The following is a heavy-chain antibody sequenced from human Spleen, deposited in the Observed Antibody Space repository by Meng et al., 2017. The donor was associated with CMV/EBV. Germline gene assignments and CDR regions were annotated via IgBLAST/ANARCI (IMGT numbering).Heavy chain of an antibody. CDR2: VWTDGSTI. D-gene: IGHD3-10*01. CDR1: GITVSSYG. Sequence: GGSLRLSCAASGITVSSYGIHWVRQAPGKGLEWLVFVWTDGSTIYKRDNVKGRFIVSRDKFKNTVFLQLNSLRVEDTAVYYCVGHQGGPREGVRLVWGQGTLVTVSS. J-gene: IGHJ4*02. CDR3: VGHQGGPREGVRLV. V-gene: IGHV3-30*02.